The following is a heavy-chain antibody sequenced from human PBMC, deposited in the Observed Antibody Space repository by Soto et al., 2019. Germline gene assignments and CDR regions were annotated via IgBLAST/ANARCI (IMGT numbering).Heavy chain of an antibody. J-gene: IGHJ4*02. CDR1: GGSIISYY. D-gene: IGHD3-22*01. V-gene: IGHV4-59*13. CDR2: IYYNGTT. Sequence: SETLSLTCTVAGGSIISYYWSWIRPPPGKGLEWIGYIYYNGTTNYNPSLKSRVTMSVGTSKNQFSLKLSSVTAADTAVYYCARYYYDTSGYYYDYWGQGSLVTVSS. CDR3: ARYYYDTSGYYYDY.